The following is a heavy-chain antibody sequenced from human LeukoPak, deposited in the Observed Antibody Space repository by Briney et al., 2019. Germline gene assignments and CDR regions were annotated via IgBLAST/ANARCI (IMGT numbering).Heavy chain of an antibody. Sequence: GGSLRLSCAASGFTFSIYAMSWVRQAPGKGLEWVSGISGSGGGTYYADSVKGRFTISRDNSKNTLYLQMNSLRAEDTAVFYCARDQSSSSPYFFDFWGQGTLVTVSS. D-gene: IGHD6-6*01. V-gene: IGHV3-23*01. CDR1: GFTFSIYA. CDR3: ARDQSSSSPYFFDF. J-gene: IGHJ4*02. CDR2: ISGSGGGT.